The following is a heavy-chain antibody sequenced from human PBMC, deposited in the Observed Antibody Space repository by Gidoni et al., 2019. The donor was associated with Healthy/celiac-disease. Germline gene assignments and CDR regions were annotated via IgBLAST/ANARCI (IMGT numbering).Heavy chain of an antibody. CDR1: GFSFSSYS. Sequence: EVQLVESAGGLVTPGGSLRLYFAASGFSFSSYSMNWVRQAPGKWLEWVSSISGSSSYIYYADSVEGRFTISRDNDKNSLYLQMNSLRAEDTAVYYCARNSHIVVVTAHSASDYWGQGTLVTVSS. V-gene: IGHV3-21*01. J-gene: IGHJ4*02. D-gene: IGHD2-21*02. CDR3: ARNSHIVVVTAHSASDY. CDR2: ISGSSSYI.